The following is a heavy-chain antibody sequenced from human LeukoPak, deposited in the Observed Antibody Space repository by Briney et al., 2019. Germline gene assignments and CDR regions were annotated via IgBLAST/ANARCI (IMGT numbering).Heavy chain of an antibody. D-gene: IGHD3-22*01. CDR1: GFTFSSYW. J-gene: IGHJ4*02. Sequence: GGSLRLSCAASGFTFSSYWMHWVRQAPGKGLVWVSRINSDGSSTSYADSVKGRFTISRDNAKNTLYLQMNSLRAEDTAVYYCARDYYDSSGYYHGDYWGQGTLVTVSS. V-gene: IGHV3-74*01. CDR3: ARDYYDSSGYYHGDY. CDR2: INSDGSST.